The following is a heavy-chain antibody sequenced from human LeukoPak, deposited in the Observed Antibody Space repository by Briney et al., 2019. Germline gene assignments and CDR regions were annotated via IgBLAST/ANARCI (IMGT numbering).Heavy chain of an antibody. V-gene: IGHV4-59*01. CDR1: GGSISSYF. D-gene: IGHD6-13*01. CDR3: ARDMTRAVPIPGTYYYAYAMDV. J-gene: IGHJ6*02. Sequence: PSETLSLTCTVSGGSISSYFWNWIRQSPGKGLEWVGYVYYRGSTNYNPSLKSRVTISVDTSKNQFSLELSSVTAADTAVYYCARDMTRAVPIPGTYYYAYAMDVGGQGTTVTVSS. CDR2: VYYRGST.